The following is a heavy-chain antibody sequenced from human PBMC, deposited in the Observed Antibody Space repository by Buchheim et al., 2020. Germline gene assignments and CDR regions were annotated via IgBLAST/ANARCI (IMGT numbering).Heavy chain of an antibody. CDR2: ISYDGSNK. J-gene: IGHJ4*02. V-gene: IGHV3-30-3*01. CDR3: ARDLTTVTTHFDY. D-gene: IGHD4-17*01. CDR1: GFTFSSYA. Sequence: QVQLVESGGGVVQPGRSLRRSCAASGFTFSSYAMHWVRQAPGKGLEWVAVISYDGSNKYYADSVKGRFTISRDNSKNTLYLQMNSLRAEDTAVYYCARDLTTVTTHFDYWGQGTL.